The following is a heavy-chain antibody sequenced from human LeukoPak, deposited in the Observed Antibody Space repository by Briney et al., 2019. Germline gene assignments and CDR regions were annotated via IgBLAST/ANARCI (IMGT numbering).Heavy chain of an antibody. CDR1: GFTFSSYA. D-gene: IGHD1-14*01. V-gene: IGHV3-7*01. Sequence: GRSLRLSCAASGFTFSSYAMHWVRQAPGKGLEWVASIKPDGSERYYVDPVKGRFTISRDNANNSLYLQMNSLRVEDTAVYYCTRGITTSDYWGQGTLVTVSS. J-gene: IGHJ4*02. CDR2: IKPDGSER. CDR3: TRGITTSDY.